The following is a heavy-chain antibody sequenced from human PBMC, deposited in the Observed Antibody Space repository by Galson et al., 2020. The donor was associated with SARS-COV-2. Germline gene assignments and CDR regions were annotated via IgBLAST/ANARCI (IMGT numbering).Heavy chain of an antibody. J-gene: IGHJ3*02. CDR1: GYTFTSYS. CDR2: ISTYSGST. D-gene: IGHD3-22*01. CDR3: ARDGYDSSGYGSWAFDI. Sequence: ASVKVSCKASGYTFTSYSLSWIRQAPGQGLEWMGFISTYSGSTSYAQKLQGRVTMNTDTSTSTAYLELRSPRSDDTAVYYCARDGYDSSGYGSWAFDIWGQGTMVTVSS. V-gene: IGHV1-18*01.